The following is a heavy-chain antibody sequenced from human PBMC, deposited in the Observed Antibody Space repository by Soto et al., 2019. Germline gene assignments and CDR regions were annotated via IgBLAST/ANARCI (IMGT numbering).Heavy chain of an antibody. Sequence: AAVKVSCKASGYTLISYGISWVRQAPGQGLEWMGWISAYNGNTNYAQKLQGRVTLHTDTSIRKADIVLRSLRSDDTAGHYCARDDFWSECYYYGMDVWGQGTTVTVSS. CDR2: ISAYNGNT. J-gene: IGHJ6*02. CDR3: ARDDFWSECYYYGMDV. V-gene: IGHV1-18*04. D-gene: IGHD3-3*01. CDR1: GYTLISYG.